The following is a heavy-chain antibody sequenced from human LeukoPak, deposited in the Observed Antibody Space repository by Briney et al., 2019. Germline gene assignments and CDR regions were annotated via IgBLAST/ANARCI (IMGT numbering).Heavy chain of an antibody. Sequence: PSETLSLTCAVYGGSFSGYYWSWIRQPPGKGLEWIGEINHSGSTNYNPSLKSRVTISVDTSKNQFSLKLSSVTAADTAVYYCARGAMAPDYWGQGTLVTASS. J-gene: IGHJ4*02. D-gene: IGHD5-18*01. CDR3: ARGAMAPDY. CDR2: INHSGST. CDR1: GGSFSGYY. V-gene: IGHV4-34*01.